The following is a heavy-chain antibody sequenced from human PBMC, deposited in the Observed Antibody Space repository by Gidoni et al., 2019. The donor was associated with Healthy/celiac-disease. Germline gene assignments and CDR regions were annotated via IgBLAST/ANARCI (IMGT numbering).Heavy chain of an antibody. D-gene: IGHD3-3*01. CDR1: GGSLSSGGYS. J-gene: IGHJ4*02. CDR3: ARGDTIFGVVAFDY. V-gene: IGHV4-30-2*01. CDR2: IYHSGST. Sequence: QLQLQESGSGLVKPSQTLSLTCAVSGGSLSSGGYSWSWIRQPPGKGLEWIGYIYHSGSTYYNPSLKSRVTISVDRSKNQFSLKLSSVTAADTAVYYCARGDTIFGVVAFDYWGQGTLVTVSS.